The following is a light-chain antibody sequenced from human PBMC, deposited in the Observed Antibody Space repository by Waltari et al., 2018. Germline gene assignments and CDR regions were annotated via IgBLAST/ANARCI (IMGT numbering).Light chain of an antibody. CDR1: QSVLYSSNNKNY. CDR2: WAS. V-gene: IGKV4-1*01. CDR3: QQYYSTPPT. Sequence: DIVMTQPPDSLPVSLGERATINCKSSQSVLYSSNNKNYLAWYQQKPGQPPKLLIYWASTRESGVPDRFSGSGSGTDFTLTISSLQAEDVAVYYCQQYYSTPPTFGPGTKVDIK. J-gene: IGKJ3*01.